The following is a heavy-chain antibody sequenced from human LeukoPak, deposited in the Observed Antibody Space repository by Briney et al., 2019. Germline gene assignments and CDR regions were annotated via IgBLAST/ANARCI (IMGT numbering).Heavy chain of an antibody. Sequence: GGSLRLSCAASQFTFTTYWMSWVRQAPGKGLERVANINQDGTEKYYVDSVKSGFTISRDNAQNSLYLQMNSLRVEDTAVYYCAKVAKYYYGSETYYFFEHWGQGTPVTASS. CDR1: QFTFTTYW. J-gene: IGHJ4*02. D-gene: IGHD3-10*01. CDR3: AKVAKYYYGSETYYFFEH. CDR2: INQDGTEK. V-gene: IGHV3-7*01.